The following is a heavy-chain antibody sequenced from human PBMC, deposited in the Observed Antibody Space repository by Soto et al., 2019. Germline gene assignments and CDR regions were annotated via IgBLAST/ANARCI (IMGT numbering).Heavy chain of an antibody. Sequence: WESLKISCNGSGYSFTSYWIGWVRQMPGKGLEWMGVIYPGDSDTRYSPSFQGQVTITADKSISTAYLQWSSLKASDTAMYYCAYSGYDFGWFDPWGQGTLVTVSS. CDR3: AYSGYDFGWFDP. V-gene: IGHV5-51*01. CDR2: IYPGDSDT. CDR1: GYSFTSYW. J-gene: IGHJ5*02. D-gene: IGHD5-12*01.